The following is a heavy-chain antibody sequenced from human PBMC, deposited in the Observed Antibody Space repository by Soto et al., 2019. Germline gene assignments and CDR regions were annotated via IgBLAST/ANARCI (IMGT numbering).Heavy chain of an antibody. CDR1: GYTFTSYA. Sequence: QVQLVQSGAEVKKPGASVKVSCKASGYTFTSYAMHWVRQAPGQRLEWMGWINAGNGNTKYSQKFQGRVTITRDTSASTAYMELRSLRSEDTAVYYCARPHFSSSYYFDYWGQGTLVTVSS. V-gene: IGHV1-3*01. D-gene: IGHD6-13*01. J-gene: IGHJ4*02. CDR2: INAGNGNT. CDR3: ARPHFSSSYYFDY.